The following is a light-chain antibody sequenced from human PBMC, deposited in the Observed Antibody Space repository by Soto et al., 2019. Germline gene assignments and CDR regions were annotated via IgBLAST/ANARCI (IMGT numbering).Light chain of an antibody. V-gene: IGKV3-20*01. CDR1: QSVSSSY. CDR3: QQYGSSGT. J-gene: IGKJ1*01. CDR2: VGS. Sequence: EIVLTQSPGTLSLSPGERATLSCRASQSVSSSYLAWYQQKPGHAPLLLIYVGSSSATGVPYRFSGSGSGTDFTLTIIRLEPEDFAVYYCQQYGSSGTFGQGTKVDI.